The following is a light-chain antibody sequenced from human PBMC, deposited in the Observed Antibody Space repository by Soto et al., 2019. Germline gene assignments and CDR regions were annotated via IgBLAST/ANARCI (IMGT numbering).Light chain of an antibody. CDR2: AAS. J-gene: IGKJ1*01. Sequence: DIQMTQSPSSLSASAGDTVTITCRASQGISNYLAWYQQKPGQVPNLLIYAASTLQSGVPSRFSGSGSGTDFTLTISSLRPEAVATYYCQKYNNAPRTFGQGTKVEI. CDR3: QKYNNAPRT. CDR1: QGISNY. V-gene: IGKV1-27*01.